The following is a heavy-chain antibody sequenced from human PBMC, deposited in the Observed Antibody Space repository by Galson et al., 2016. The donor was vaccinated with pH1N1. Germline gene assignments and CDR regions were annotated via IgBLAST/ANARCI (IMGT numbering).Heavy chain of an antibody. V-gene: IGHV3-11*01. D-gene: IGHD6-13*01. Sequence: SLRLSCAASGFTLSDYYMNWIRETPERGLEWLSSIGSSGNVAYADSVKGRFTISRDNAQNSLLLQMDSLRVDDTAPYYCAREGGIGAAGPLDSWGQGALVIVSS. CDR2: IGSSGNV. CDR1: GFTLSDYY. CDR3: AREGGIGAAGPLDS. J-gene: IGHJ4*02.